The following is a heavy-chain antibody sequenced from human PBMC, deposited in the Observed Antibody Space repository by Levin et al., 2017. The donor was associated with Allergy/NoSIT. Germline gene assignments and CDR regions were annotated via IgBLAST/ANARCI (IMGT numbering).Heavy chain of an antibody. D-gene: IGHD2-2*01. Sequence: GESLKISCAASGFTFSNYGMHWVRQAPGKGLEWVAAISNDGSNKYYADSVKGRFTISRDNSKNTLYLQMNSLRAEDTAVYYCAKDSASCSSNSATYGMAVWGQGTSVTVS. CDR3: AKDSASCSSNSATYGMAV. V-gene: IGHV3-30*18. CDR2: ISNDGSNK. J-gene: IGHJ6*02. CDR1: GFTFSNYG.